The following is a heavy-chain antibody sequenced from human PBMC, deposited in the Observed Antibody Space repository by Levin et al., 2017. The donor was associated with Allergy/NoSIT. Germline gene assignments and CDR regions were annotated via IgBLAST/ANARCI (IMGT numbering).Heavy chain of an antibody. CDR2: FRDTRYT. D-gene: IGHD3-22*01. V-gene: IGHV3-23*01. CDR1: GFTFSNYA. J-gene: IGHJ3*02. Sequence: GESLKISCAASGFTFSNYAMSWVRQAPGKGLEWVAGFRDTRYTNNADSVNGRFTIFRDNSRNMFYLQMNSLSAEDTAVYYCARFARPAGVYDSSDSFDIWGQGTMVTVSS. CDR3: ARFARPAGVYDSSDSFDI.